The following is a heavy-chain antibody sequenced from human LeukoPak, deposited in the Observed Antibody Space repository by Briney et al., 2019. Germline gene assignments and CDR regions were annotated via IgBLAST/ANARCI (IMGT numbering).Heavy chain of an antibody. CDR1: GFTFSIYG. D-gene: IGHD3-22*01. J-gene: IGHJ4*02. CDR3: AKDSRGYQDYFDY. CDR2: ISGSGGST. Sequence: GGTLTLSCAPSGFTFSIYGMSCVRHAPGKGLEWVSVISGSGGSTYYAASVKGRFTISRDNSKNTLYLQMNSLRAEDTAVYYCAKDSRGYQDYFDYWGQGTLVTVSS. V-gene: IGHV3-23*01.